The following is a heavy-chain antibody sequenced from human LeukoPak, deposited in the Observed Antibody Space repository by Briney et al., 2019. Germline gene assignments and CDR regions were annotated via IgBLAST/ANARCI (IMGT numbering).Heavy chain of an antibody. J-gene: IGHJ3*02. Sequence: GRSLRLSCAASGFTFRTYGMNWVRQAPGKGLEWVAIISYDGSNEDYADSVKGRFTISRDNSKNTLYLQMNSLRAEDTAVYYCARERRTFLTASDAFDIWGQGTMVTVSS. V-gene: IGHV3-30*03. CDR2: ISYDGSNE. CDR1: GFTFRTYG. D-gene: IGHD1-14*01. CDR3: ARERRTFLTASDAFDI.